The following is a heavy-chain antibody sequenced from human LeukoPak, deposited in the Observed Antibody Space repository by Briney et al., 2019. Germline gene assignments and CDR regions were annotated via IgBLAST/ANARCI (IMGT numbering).Heavy chain of an antibody. CDR2: VWYDGSNK. V-gene: IGHV3-33*01. CDR3: ARVIAAACRPNWYFDL. J-gene: IGHJ2*01. CDR1: GFTFSSYG. Sequence: PGGSLRLSCVACGFTFSSYGIHLVRQAPCKGLEWVAVVWYDGSNKYYADSVKGRFTISRDNSKNQLYLQMNSLRAEDTAVYYCARVIAAACRPNWYFDLWGRGTLVTVSS. D-gene: IGHD6-13*01.